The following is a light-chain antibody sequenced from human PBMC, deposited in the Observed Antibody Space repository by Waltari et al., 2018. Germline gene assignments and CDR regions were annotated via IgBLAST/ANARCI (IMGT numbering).Light chain of an antibody. J-gene: IGKJ2*01. CDR1: QSINTW. CDR2: KAS. CDR3: QHYYRPVT. V-gene: IGKV1-5*03. Sequence: DIQMTQSPSSLSASVGDRITITCRASQSINTWLAWYQQKPGKAPNLLIYKASSLESGVPSRFSCSGSWTEFTLTISSLQPDDFATYYCQHYYRPVTFGQGTKLEIK.